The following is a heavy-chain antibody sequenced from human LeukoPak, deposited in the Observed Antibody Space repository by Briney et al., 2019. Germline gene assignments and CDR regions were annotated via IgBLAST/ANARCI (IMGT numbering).Heavy chain of an antibody. CDR1: GFTFSSYS. J-gene: IGHJ4*02. V-gene: IGHV3-23*01. D-gene: IGHD2-8*02. CDR3: ATYRQVLLPFES. CDR2: ISGSGGST. Sequence: GGSLRLSCEASGFTFSSYSMNWVRQAPGKGLEWVSAISGSGGSTYYADSVKGRFTISRDNSKNTLYLQMNSLRAEDTAIYYCATYRQVLLPFESWGQGTLVTVSS.